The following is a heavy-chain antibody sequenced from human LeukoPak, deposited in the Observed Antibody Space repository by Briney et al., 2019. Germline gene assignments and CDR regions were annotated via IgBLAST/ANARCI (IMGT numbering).Heavy chain of an antibody. V-gene: IGHV4-59*08. Sequence: SETLSLTCTVSGGSISSYYWSWIRQPPGKGLEWIGYIYYSGSTNYNPSLKSRVTISVDTSKNQFSLKLSPVTAADTAVYYCARHQLRGFLDDNWGQGTLVTVSS. CDR1: GGSISSYY. CDR3: ARHQLRGFLDDN. CDR2: IYYSGST. J-gene: IGHJ4*02. D-gene: IGHD3-10*01.